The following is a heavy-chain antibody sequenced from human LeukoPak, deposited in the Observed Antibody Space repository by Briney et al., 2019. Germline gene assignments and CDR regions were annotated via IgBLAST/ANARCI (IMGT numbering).Heavy chain of an antibody. J-gene: IGHJ4*02. V-gene: IGHV4-39*01. CDR2: IYYSGST. CDR1: GGSISSSSYY. Sequence: SETLSLTCTVSGGSISSSSYYWGWIRQPPGTGLEWIGNIYYSGSTYYNPSLKSRVTISVDTSKNQFSLKLSSVTAADTAVYYCARLRGFGELFTDYWGQGTLVTVSS. CDR3: ARLRGFGELFTDY. D-gene: IGHD3-10*01.